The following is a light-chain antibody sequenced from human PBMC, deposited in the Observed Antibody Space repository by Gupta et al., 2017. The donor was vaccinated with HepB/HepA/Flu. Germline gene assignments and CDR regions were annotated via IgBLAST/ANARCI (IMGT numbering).Light chain of an antibody. CDR2: GAS. CDR3: QCYGRSPPWT. Sequence: VLTQSPGTLSLSAGERATIFCSASQTVSNSHLTWYQHRPGQAPSLVIFGASTRAPARPDRFTGGGSGTDFNPPTTRLEPEDFAVYYCQCYGRSPPWTFGQGTKVEI. V-gene: IGKV3-20*01. CDR1: QTVSNSH. J-gene: IGKJ1*01.